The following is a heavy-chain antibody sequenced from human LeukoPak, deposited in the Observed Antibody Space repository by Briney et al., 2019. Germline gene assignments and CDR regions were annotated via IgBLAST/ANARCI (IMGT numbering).Heavy chain of an antibody. J-gene: IGHJ4*02. CDR3: ASLGDYGSGSFYRYFEY. CDR2: INWNGGST. V-gene: IGHV3-20*04. D-gene: IGHD3-10*01. Sequence: GGSLRLSCAASGFTFDDYGMSWVRQAPGKGLEWVSGINWNGGSTGYADSVKGRFTISRDNAKNSLYLQMNSLRAEDTAVYYCASLGDYGSGSFYRYFEYWGQGTLVTVSS. CDR1: GFTFDDYG.